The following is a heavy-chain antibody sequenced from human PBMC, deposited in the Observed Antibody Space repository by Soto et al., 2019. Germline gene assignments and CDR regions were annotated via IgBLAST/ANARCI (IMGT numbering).Heavy chain of an antibody. V-gene: IGHV3-23*01. CDR2: ISGSGGST. CDR3: AKSGARSLFGDILTGYSI. J-gene: IGHJ4*02. CDR1: GFTFSSYA. Sequence: GGSLRLSCAASGFTFSSYAMSWVRQAPGKGLEWVSAISGSGGSTYYADSVKGRFTISRDNSKNTLYLQMNSLRAEDTAVYYCAKSGARSLFGDILTGYSIWGQGTLVTVSS. D-gene: IGHD3-9*01.